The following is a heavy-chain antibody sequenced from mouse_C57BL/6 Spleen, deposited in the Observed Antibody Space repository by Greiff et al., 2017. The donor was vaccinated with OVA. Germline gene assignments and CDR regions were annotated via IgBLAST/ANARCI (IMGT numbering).Heavy chain of an antibody. CDR2: IWCGGST. J-gene: IGHJ4*01. CDR3: ARKASRWDGYAMDY. CDR1: GFSLTSYG. V-gene: IGHV2-2*01. Sequence: VMLVESGPGLVQPSQSLSITCTVSGFSLTSYGVHWVRQSPGKGLEWLGVIWCGGSTDSPAAFISRLSISKDNSKSQVFFKMNSLQADDTAIYYCARKASRWDGYAMDYWGQGTSVTVSS. D-gene: IGHD6-2*01.